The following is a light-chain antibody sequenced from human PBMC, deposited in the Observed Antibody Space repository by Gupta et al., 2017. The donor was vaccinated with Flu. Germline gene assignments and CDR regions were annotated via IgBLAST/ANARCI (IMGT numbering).Light chain of an antibody. V-gene: IGLV1-44*01. J-gene: IGLJ3*02. CDR1: SSNIGRHT. Sequence: QSVLTQPPSVSGPPGQRITISCSGSSSNIGRHTAIWFQQLPGTAPKLLMYNNDQRPSGVTERFSGSKSGTTATLAVMGIQADDEADYDCAAGDGSGWVFGVGTKLTVL. CDR2: NND. CDR3: AAGDGSGWV.